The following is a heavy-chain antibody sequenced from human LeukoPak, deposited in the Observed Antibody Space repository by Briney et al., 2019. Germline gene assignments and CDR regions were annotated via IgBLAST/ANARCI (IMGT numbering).Heavy chain of an antibody. V-gene: IGHV4-4*07. Sequence: SETLSLTCTVSGGSISSYYWSWIRQPAGKGLEWIGRIYTSGSTNYNPSLKSRVTMSVDTSKNQFSLKLGSVTAADTAVYYCARDGGVDYGDYDTLSYGTDVWGQGTTVTVSS. D-gene: IGHD4-17*01. CDR3: ARDGGVDYGDYDTLSYGTDV. CDR1: GGSISSYY. J-gene: IGHJ6*02. CDR2: IYTSGST.